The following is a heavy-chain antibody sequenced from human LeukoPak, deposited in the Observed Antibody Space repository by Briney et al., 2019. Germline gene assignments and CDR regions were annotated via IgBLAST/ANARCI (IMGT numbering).Heavy chain of an antibody. Sequence: GGSLRLSCAASGFTFSSYSMNWVRQAPGKGLEWVSSISSSSSYIYYADSVKGRFTISRDNAKNSLYLQMNSLRAEDTAVYYCARETYYYGSGSSHILFDYWGQGTLVTVSS. V-gene: IGHV3-21*01. CDR1: GFTFSSYS. J-gene: IGHJ4*02. CDR3: ARETYYYGSGSSHILFDY. CDR2: ISSSSSYI. D-gene: IGHD3-10*01.